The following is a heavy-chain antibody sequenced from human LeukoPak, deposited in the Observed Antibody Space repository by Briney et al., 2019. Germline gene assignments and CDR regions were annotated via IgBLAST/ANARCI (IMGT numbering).Heavy chain of an antibody. D-gene: IGHD4-23*01. CDR1: GFAFSSYC. Sequence: GGSLRLSCAASGFAFSSYCMNWVRQAPGKGLVWVSRIASDGSSTTYADSVKGRFSISRDNAKNTLYLQMNSLRVEDTAVYYCARGRPHGNDYWGQGTLVTVSS. J-gene: IGHJ4*02. CDR2: IASDGSST. V-gene: IGHV3-74*01. CDR3: ARGRPHGNDY.